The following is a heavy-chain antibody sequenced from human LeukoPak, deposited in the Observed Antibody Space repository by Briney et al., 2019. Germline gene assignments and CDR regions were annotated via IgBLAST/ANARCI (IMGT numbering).Heavy chain of an antibody. CDR2: ITPIFGTA. D-gene: IGHD3-16*02. J-gene: IGHJ4*02. CDR1: GGTLIRYA. Sequence: ASVKVSCKASGGTLIRYAISWVRQARGKGLEGMAGITPIFGTASSAQQFQGRVTITADESTSTAYMALSSLRSEDTAVYYCVTARSFAYWGQGTLVTVSS. CDR3: VTARSFAY. V-gene: IGHV1-69*01.